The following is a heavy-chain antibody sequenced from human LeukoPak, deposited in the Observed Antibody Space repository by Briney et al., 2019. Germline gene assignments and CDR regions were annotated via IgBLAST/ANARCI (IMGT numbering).Heavy chain of an antibody. D-gene: IGHD6-13*01. J-gene: IGHJ4*02. CDR3: AGTGYSSRVGLPNFDY. V-gene: IGHV3-23*01. CDR1: GFTFSSYA. Sequence: PGGSLRLSCAASGFTFSSYAMSWVRQAPGKGLEWVSAISGSGGSTYYADSVKGRFTISRDNSKNTLCLQMNSLRAEDTAVYYCAGTGYSSRVGLPNFDYWGQGTLVTVSS. CDR2: ISGSGGST.